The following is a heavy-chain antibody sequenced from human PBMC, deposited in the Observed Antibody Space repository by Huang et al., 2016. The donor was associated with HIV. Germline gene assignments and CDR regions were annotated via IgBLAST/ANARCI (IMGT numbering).Heavy chain of an antibody. CDR2: IRTDGVGT. D-gene: IGHD4-17*01. CDR1: GFTFGNYW. V-gene: IGHV3-7*04. CDR3: GRASAYREYGADF. J-gene: IGHJ4*02. Sequence: MVESGGGLVQPGGSLRPSCSASGFTFGNYWMTCVRQAPGRWLQWVTNIRTDGVGTYYADAVIGRFTTSRDNARNSVYLQMDNLRVDDTAVYYCGRASAYREYGADFWGQGTLVTVSS.